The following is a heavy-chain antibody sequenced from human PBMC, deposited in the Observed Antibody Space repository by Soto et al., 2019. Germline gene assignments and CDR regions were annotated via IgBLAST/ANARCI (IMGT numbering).Heavy chain of an antibody. CDR2: IKSKTDGGTT. D-gene: IGHD3-10*01. V-gene: IGHV3-15*01. CDR3: TNPVPTYYYGSGSYLRISDY. CDR1: GFSFSNAW. J-gene: IGHJ4*02. Sequence: EMQLVESGGGLVKPGGSLRLSCAASGFSFSNAWMSWVRQAPGKGLEWVGRIKSKTDGGTTDYAAPVKGRFTISRDDSKNMLYLQMNSLKTEDTAVYYCTNPVPTYYYGSGSYLRISDYWGQGTLVTVSS.